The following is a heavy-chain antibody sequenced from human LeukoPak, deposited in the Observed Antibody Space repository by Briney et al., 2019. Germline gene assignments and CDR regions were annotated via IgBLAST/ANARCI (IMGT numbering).Heavy chain of an antibody. CDR1: GYSYTSYW. CDR3: ARQRSSSWYDNDY. J-gene: IGHJ4*02. CDR2: IYPGDSDT. V-gene: IGHV5-51*01. Sequence: GESLKISCKGSGYSYTSYWIGWVRQMPGKGLEWMGIIYPGDSDTRYSPSFQGQVTISADKSISTAYLQWSSLKASDTAMYYCARQRSSSWYDNDYWGQGTLVTVSS. D-gene: IGHD6-13*01.